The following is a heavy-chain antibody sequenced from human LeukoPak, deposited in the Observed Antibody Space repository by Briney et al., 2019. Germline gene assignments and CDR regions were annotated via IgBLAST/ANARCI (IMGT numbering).Heavy chain of an antibody. Sequence: GGSLRLSCAASGFTVSSNYMSWVRQAPGKGLEWVSVIYSGGSTYYADSVKGRFTISRDNSKNTLYPQMNSLRAEDTAVYYCARHDYGDYLDAFDIWGQGTMVTVSS. D-gene: IGHD4-17*01. J-gene: IGHJ3*02. CDR1: GFTVSSNY. CDR2: IYSGGST. V-gene: IGHV3-53*01. CDR3: ARHDYGDYLDAFDI.